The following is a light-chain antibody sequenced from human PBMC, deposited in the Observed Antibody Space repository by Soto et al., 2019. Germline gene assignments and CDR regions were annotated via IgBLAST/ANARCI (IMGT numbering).Light chain of an antibody. Sequence: EIVMTQSPATLSVSPGEGATLSCRASQSVSSNLAWYQQKPGQAPRLLIYGASTRATGIPARFSCSGFGTEFTLIISSLQSEDFAVYYCQQYNNWPPLTVGGGTKVEIK. V-gene: IGKV3-15*01. CDR1: QSVSSN. CDR3: QQYNNWPPLT. CDR2: GAS. J-gene: IGKJ4*01.